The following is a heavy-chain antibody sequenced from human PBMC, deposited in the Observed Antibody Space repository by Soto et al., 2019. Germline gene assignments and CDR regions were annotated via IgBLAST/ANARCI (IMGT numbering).Heavy chain of an antibody. J-gene: IGHJ1*01. V-gene: IGHV3-9*01. CDR3: AKDERINEYSAHSRQ. D-gene: IGHD4-4*01. CDR2: INWNSGSI. CDR1: GFTFDDYA. Sequence: EVQLVESGGGLVQPGRSLRLSCAASGFTFDDYAMHWVRQVPGKGLEWVSGINWNSGSIGYGDSVKGRFAISRDNAKNALHLQMNSPSAEDTAWDYGAKDERINEYSAHSRQWGQGTRVTVCS.